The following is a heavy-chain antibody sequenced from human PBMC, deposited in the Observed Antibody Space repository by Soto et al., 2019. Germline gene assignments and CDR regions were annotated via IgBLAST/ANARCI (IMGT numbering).Heavy chain of an antibody. V-gene: IGHV1-3*01. J-gene: IGHJ4*02. CDR2: INAGNGNT. D-gene: IGHD6-6*01. Sequence: SVKGSCSASGYTFTSYAMHWVRQATVQRLEWMGWINAGNGNTNYSQKFQGRVTITRDTSASTAYMELSSLRSEDTAVYYCARAHSSSSSHFDYWGQGTLVTVS. CDR1: GYTFTSYA. CDR3: ARAHSSSSSHFDY.